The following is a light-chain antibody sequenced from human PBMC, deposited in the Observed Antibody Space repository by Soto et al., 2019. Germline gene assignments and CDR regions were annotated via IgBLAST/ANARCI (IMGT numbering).Light chain of an antibody. CDR1: QTIGRNY. V-gene: IGKV3-20*01. J-gene: IGKJ4*01. Sequence: EIVLTQSPGTLSLSPGETATLSCRASQTIGRNYLAWYQQKPGQAPRPLIFGTSTRATGIPDRFSGSGSGTDFTLSISRLEPEDFAVYYCQQYASSPLLTFGGGTKVEIK. CDR3: QQYASSPLLT. CDR2: GTS.